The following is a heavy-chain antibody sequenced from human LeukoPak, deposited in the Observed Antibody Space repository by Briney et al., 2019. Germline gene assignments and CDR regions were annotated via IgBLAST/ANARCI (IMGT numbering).Heavy chain of an antibody. CDR2: INHSGST. Sequence: SETLPLTCAVYGGSFSGYYWSWIRQPPGKGLEWIGEINHSGSTNYNPSLKSRVTISVDTSKNQFSLKLSSVTAADTAVYYCARMGNLATVTADYWGQGTLVTVSS. D-gene: IGHD4-17*01. J-gene: IGHJ4*02. V-gene: IGHV4-34*01. CDR1: GGSFSGYY. CDR3: ARMGNLATVTADY.